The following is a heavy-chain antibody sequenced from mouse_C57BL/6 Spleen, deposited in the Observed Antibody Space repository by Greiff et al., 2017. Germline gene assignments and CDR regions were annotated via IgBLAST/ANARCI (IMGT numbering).Heavy chain of an antibody. CDR3: ARETHGGFAY. CDR1: GFTFSSYA. CDR2: ISDGGSYT. V-gene: IGHV5-4*01. Sequence: EVKVVESGGGLVKPGGSLKLSCAASGFTFSSYAMSWVRQTPEKRLEWVATISDGGSYTYYPDNVKGRFTISRDNAKNNLYLQMSHLKSEDTAMYYCARETHGGFAYWGQGTLVTVSA. J-gene: IGHJ3*01.